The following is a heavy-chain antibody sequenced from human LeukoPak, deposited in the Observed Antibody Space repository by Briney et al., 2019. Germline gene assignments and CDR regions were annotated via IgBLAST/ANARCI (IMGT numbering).Heavy chain of an antibody. D-gene: IGHD6-13*01. V-gene: IGHV4-34*01. CDR3: ARGVYSSRED. J-gene: IGHJ4*02. CDR2: INHSGST. CDR1: GGSFSGYY. Sequence: SETLSLTCAVYGGSFSGYYWSWIRQPPGKGLEWIGEINHSGSTNYNPSLKSRVTISVDTSKNQFSLKLSSVTAADTAVYYCARGVYSSREDWGQGTLVTVSS.